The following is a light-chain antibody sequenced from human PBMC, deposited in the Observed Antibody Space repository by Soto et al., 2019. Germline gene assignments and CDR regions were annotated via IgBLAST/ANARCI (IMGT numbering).Light chain of an antibody. CDR3: QHCDSFPLT. Sequence: DIEMTQSPSNLSASIGDSVTITCQASQDIRKYLNWYQQRPGKAPKLLIYDASYLGTGVPFRFSGRGSGTTFTFTINGLQPEDVGTYYCQHCDSFPLTFGPGTTV. J-gene: IGKJ3*01. CDR2: DAS. V-gene: IGKV1-33*01. CDR1: QDIRKY.